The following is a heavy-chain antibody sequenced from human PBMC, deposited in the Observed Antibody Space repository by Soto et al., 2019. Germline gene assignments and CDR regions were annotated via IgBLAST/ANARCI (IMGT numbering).Heavy chain of an antibody. CDR1: GGSISTNNW. J-gene: IGHJ4*02. D-gene: IGHD5-12*01. Sequence: QVQVQESGPGLVKPSGTLSLTCVVSGGSISTNNWWSWVRQPPGKGLEWIGEVHHSGSTNYNAALKSPVTVSLDKSKNQFSLNLNSVTAADTAVYYCARLYGYDEDYWGQGTLVTVSS. CDR3: ARLYGYDEDY. V-gene: IGHV4-4*02. CDR2: VHHSGST.